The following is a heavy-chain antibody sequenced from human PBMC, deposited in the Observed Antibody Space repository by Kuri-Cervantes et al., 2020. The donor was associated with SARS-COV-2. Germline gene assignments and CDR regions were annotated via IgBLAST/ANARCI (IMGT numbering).Heavy chain of an antibody. J-gene: IGHJ4*02. CDR2: ISSNGGSK. V-gene: IGHV3-64*01. D-gene: IGHD2-21*01. Sequence: GESLKISCAASGFTFSSYAMHWVRQAPGKGLEYVSAISSNGGSKYYANSVKVRFTISRDNSKNTLYLQMGSLRAEDTSVYYCARGGIVAEIDYWGQGTLVTVSS. CDR3: ARGGIVAEIDY. CDR1: GFTFSSYA.